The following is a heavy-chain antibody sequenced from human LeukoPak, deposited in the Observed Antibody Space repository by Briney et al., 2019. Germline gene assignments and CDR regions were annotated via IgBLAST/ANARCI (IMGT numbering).Heavy chain of an antibody. CDR1: GFTFRIYR. J-gene: IGHJ4*02. CDR2: ISGGSSTI. CDR3: ARDVYDSSGSFDY. D-gene: IGHD3-22*01. V-gene: IGHV3-48*02. Sequence: GGSLRLSCAASGFTFRIYRMNWVRQAPGKGLEWVSYISGGSSTIYHADSVKGRFTISRDNAKNSLYLQMNSLRDEDTAVYYCARDVYDSSGSFDYWGQGTLVTVSS.